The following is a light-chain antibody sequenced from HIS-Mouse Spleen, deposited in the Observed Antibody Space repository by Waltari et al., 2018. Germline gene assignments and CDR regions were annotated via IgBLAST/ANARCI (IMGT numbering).Light chain of an antibody. J-gene: IGLJ2*01. CDR2: QDS. Sequence: SYELTQPPSVSVSPGQTASIHCPGDTLGDKYACWYQQKPGQSPVLVIYQDSTRPSGIPERFSGSNSGNTATLTISGTQAMDEADYYCQAWDSSTVVFGGGTKLTVL. V-gene: IGLV3-1*01. CDR3: QAWDSSTVV. CDR1: TLGDKY.